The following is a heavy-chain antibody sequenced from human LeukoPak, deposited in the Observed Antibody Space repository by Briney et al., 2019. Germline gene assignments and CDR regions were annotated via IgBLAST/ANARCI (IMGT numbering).Heavy chain of an antibody. D-gene: IGHD2-21*02. J-gene: IGHJ4*02. CDR2: ISYDGSNK. V-gene: IGHV3-30*03. CDR3: ARELLDDYFDS. CDR1: GFTFSSYG. Sequence: PGGSLRLSCAASGFTFSSYGMHWVRQAPGKGLEWVAVISYDGSNKYYVDSVKGRFTISRDNSKNTLYLQMNSLRAEDTAVYYCARELLDDYFDSWGQGTLVTVSS.